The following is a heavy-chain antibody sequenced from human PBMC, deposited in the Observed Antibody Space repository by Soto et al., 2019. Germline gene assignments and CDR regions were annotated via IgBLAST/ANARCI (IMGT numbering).Heavy chain of an antibody. CDR1: GYTFTNIG. CDR2: ISSYNGNT. D-gene: IGHD2-2*01. CDR3: ARGGHCTSTSCSGMFDY. Sequence: QVQLVQSGAEVKKPGASVKVSCKASGYTFTNIGISWVRQAPGQGLEWMGWISSYNGNTNYAQKFQGRVTMNTDTSTSPAYMELRSLRSDDTAVYYCARGGHCTSTSCSGMFDYWGQGTLVTVSS. J-gene: IGHJ4*02. V-gene: IGHV1-18*01.